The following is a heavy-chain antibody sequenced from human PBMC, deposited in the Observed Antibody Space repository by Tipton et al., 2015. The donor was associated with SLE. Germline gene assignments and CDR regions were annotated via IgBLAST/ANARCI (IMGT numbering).Heavy chain of an antibody. Sequence: RSLRLSCAASGFTFSSYAMHWVRQAPGKGLEWVAVISYDGSNKYYADSVKGRFTISRDNAKNSLYLQMNSLRAEDTAVYYCAREGNYYDSSGLFDYWGQGTLVTVSS. D-gene: IGHD3-22*01. CDR2: ISYDGSNK. CDR3: AREGNYYDSSGLFDY. V-gene: IGHV3-30*04. CDR1: GFTFSSYA. J-gene: IGHJ4*02.